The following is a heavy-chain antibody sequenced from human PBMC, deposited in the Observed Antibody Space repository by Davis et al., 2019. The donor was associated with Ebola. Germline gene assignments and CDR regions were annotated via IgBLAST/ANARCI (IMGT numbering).Heavy chain of an antibody. Sequence: AASVKVSCKVSGYTLTDLSMHWVRQAPGQGLEWMGIINPTTGSTSYAQKFQGRVSMTRDTSTSTVNMELSSLRSEDAAVYYCARGLYCSSTVCPILGGDFWGQGTLVTVSS. CDR2: INPTTGST. J-gene: IGHJ4*02. V-gene: IGHV1-46*01. D-gene: IGHD2-2*01. CDR1: GYTLTDLS. CDR3: ARGLYCSSTVCPILGGDF.